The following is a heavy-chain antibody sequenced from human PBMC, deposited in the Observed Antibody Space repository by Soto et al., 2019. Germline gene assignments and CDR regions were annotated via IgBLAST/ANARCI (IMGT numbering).Heavy chain of an antibody. CDR2: IIPVFQTA. CDR1: GGLFSSYP. CDR3: ARGGSGYTWFNEF. Sequence: QEQLVQSGAEVKKPGSSVKVSCKASGGLFSSYPISWLRQVPGQGLEWMGGIIPVFQTAYYTQRFQGRVTITADESTNTAYMELSSLRPEDTAIYYCARGGSGYTWFNEFWGQGTLVTVSS. D-gene: IGHD3-22*01. J-gene: IGHJ4*02. V-gene: IGHV1-69*01.